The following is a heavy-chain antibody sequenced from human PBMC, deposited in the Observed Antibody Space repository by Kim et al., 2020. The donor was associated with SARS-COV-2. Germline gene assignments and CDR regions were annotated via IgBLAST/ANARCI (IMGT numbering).Heavy chain of an antibody. D-gene: IGHD4-17*01. Sequence: GGSLRLSCVASGFTFSTSPMGWVRQAPGEGLEWVSRISWDGTRTYYADSVKGRVTMSSDKSKNTVYLHMNSLRVEDTAVYYCAKGVTNSGFDYWCQGAQV. J-gene: IGHJ4*02. CDR1: GFTFSTSP. CDR3: AKGVTNSGFDY. CDR2: ISWDGTRT. V-gene: IGHV3-23*01.